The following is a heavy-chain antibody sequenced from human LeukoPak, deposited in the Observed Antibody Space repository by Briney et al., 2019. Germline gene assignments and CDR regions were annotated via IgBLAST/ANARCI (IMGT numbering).Heavy chain of an antibody. J-gene: IGHJ4*02. CDR3: ARLVDIVVVPAAIEWFDY. CDR2: IYPCDSDI. D-gene: IGHD2-2*03. Sequence: GESLKISCQGSGYRFINFWIGWVRQMPGKGLEWMGIIYPCDSDIRYSPSFEGQVTFSVDKSISTAYLQWSSLKASDTAMYYCARLVDIVVVPAAIEWFDYWGQGTLVTVSS. V-gene: IGHV5-51*01. CDR1: GYRFINFW.